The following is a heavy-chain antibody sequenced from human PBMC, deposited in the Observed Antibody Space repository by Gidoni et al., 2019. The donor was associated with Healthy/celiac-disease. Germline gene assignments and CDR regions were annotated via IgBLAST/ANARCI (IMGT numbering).Heavy chain of an antibody. CDR3: ARGIAVAGTPYFQH. D-gene: IGHD6-19*01. V-gene: IGHV1-69*01. CDR2: IIPIFGTA. CDR1: GSSFSSYA. Sequence: QVQLVQSGAEVQKPGSSVKVPCKASGSSFSSYAISWVRQAPGQGLEWMRGIIPIFGTANYAQKFQGRVTITADESTSTAYMELSSLRSEDTAVYYCARGIAVAGTPYFQHWGQGTLVTVSS. J-gene: IGHJ1*01.